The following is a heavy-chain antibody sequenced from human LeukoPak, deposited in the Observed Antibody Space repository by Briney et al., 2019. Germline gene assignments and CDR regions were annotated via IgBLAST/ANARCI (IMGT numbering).Heavy chain of an antibody. J-gene: IGHJ4*02. CDR2: IGGSGANT. D-gene: IGHD2-2*01. Sequence: GGSLRLSCAASGFTFSSYAMSWVRQAPGKGLEWVSTIGGSGANTYYADSLRGRFTISRDKSKNTLYLQMNSLRAEDTAVYYCAKGRVAYQTYFDYWGQGTLVTVSS. CDR1: GFTFSSYA. V-gene: IGHV3-23*01. CDR3: AKGRVAYQTYFDY.